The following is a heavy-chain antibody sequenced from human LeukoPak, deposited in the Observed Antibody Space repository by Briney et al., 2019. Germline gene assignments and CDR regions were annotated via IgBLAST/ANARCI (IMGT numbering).Heavy chain of an antibody. V-gene: IGHV4-59*01. J-gene: IGHJ4*02. CDR1: GGSISSYY. Sequence: SETLSLTCTVSGGSISSYYWSWIRQPPGKGLEWIGYIYYSGSTNYNPSLKSRVTVSVDTSKNQFSLKLSSVTAADTAVYYCARFAPPWYSSGWYTGDYYFDYWGQGTLVTVSS. CDR3: ARFAPPWYSSGWYTGDYYFDY. CDR2: IYYSGST. D-gene: IGHD6-19*01.